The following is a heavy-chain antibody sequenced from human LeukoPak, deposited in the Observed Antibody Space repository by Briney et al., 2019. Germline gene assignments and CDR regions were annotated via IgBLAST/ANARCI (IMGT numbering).Heavy chain of an antibody. D-gene: IGHD6-13*01. J-gene: IGHJ4*02. CDR3: ARELAAAAIDY. CDR1: GFTFSTYE. Sequence: GGSLRLSCEASGFTFSTYEMNWVRQTPGKGLEWVSCIGSSGSTIYYADSVKGRFTISRDNAKNSLYLQMNSLRAEDTAVYYCARELAAAAIDYWGQGTLVTVSS. V-gene: IGHV3-48*03. CDR2: IGSSGSTI.